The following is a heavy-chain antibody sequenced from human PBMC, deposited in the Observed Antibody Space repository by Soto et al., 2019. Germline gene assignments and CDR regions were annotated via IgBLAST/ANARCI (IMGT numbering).Heavy chain of an antibody. V-gene: IGHV3-23*01. Sequence: PGGSLRLSCAASGFTFSSYAMSWVRQAPGKGLEWVSAISGSGGSTYYADSVKGRFTISRDNSKNTLYLQMNSLRAEDTAVYYCATTGRFWNAYYYGMDVWGQGTTVTVSS. CDR3: ATTGRFWNAYYYGMDV. J-gene: IGHJ6*02. CDR1: GFTFSSYA. CDR2: ISGSGGST. D-gene: IGHD1-1*01.